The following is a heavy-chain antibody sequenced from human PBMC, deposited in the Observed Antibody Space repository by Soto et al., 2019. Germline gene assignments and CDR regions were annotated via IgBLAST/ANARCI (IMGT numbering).Heavy chain of an antibody. Sequence: SETLSLTCTVSGGSISSYYWSWIRQPPGKGLEWIGYIYYSGSTNYNPSLKSRVTISVDTSKNQFSLKLSSVTAADTAVYYCARELGWFGELDRYYYYMDVWGKGTTVTVSS. D-gene: IGHD3-10*01. V-gene: IGHV4-59*01. CDR1: GGSISSYY. CDR2: IYYSGST. J-gene: IGHJ6*03. CDR3: ARELGWFGELDRYYYYMDV.